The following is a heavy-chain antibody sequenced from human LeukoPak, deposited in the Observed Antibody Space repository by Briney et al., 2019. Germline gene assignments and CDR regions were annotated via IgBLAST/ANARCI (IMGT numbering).Heavy chain of an antibody. V-gene: IGHV3-49*04. J-gene: IGHJ3*02. Sequence: GGSLRLSCAASGFTFSSYWMHWVRQAPGKGLEWVAFIRTKTYGESTEYAASVKGRFTISRDDSKSIAYLQMNSLEIEDTAVYYCGRRMTMAVVSAFDIWGQGTMVTVSS. CDR1: GFTFSSYW. CDR3: GRRMTMAVVSAFDI. D-gene: IGHD3-22*01. CDR2: IRTKTYGEST.